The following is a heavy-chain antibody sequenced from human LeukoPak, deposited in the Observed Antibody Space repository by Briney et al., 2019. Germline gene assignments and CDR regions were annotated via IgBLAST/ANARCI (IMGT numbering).Heavy chain of an antibody. D-gene: IGHD6-13*01. V-gene: IGHV1-18*01. CDR3: ARDRAAADYNWFDP. CDR1: GYTFTSYG. J-gene: IGHJ5*02. Sequence: GASVKVSCKASGYTFTSYGISWVRQAPGQGLEWMGWISAYNGNTNYAQKLQGRVTMTTDTSTSTAYMELRSLRSDDTAVYYCARDRAAADYNWFDPWSQGTLVTVSS. CDR2: ISAYNGNT.